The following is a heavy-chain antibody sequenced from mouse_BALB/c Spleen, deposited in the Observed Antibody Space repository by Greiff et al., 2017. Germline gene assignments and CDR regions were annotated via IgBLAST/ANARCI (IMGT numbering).Heavy chain of an antibody. J-gene: IGHJ1*01. CDR1: GFSLTSYG. CDR3: ARMMGWHFDV. CDR2: IWSGGST. D-gene: IGHD2-3*01. V-gene: IGHV2-2*02. Sequence: VQLQQSGPGLVQPSQSLSITCTVSGFSLTSYGVHWVRQSPGKGLEWLGVIWSGGSTDYNAAFISRLSISKDNSKSQVFFKMNSLQANDTAIYYCARMMGWHFDVWGAGTTVTVSS.